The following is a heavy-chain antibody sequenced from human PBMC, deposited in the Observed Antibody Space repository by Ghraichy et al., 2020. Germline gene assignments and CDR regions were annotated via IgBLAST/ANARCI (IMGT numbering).Heavy chain of an antibody. D-gene: IGHD3-3*01. J-gene: IGHJ6*02. CDR1: GGSINGYY. Sequence: GALRLSCTVSGGSINGYYWSWIWQPPGKGLEWIGYIFYSGSTKYNPSLESRVTISIDTSKNQFSLKLRSVTAADTAVYYCARHVVSDYDSWGGYHGRRGMDVWGQGTTVTVSS. V-gene: IGHV4-59*08. CDR2: IFYSGST. CDR3: ARHVVSDYDSWGGYHGRRGMDV.